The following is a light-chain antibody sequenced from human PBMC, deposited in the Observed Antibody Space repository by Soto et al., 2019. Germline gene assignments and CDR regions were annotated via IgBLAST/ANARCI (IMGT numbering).Light chain of an antibody. CDR2: GNI. V-gene: IGLV1-40*01. CDR1: SSNIGAGYD. Sequence: QSLLTRPAPVSAAPGQRVTISCTGSSSNIGAGYDVHWYQQRPGTAPKRLSFGNIDRPSGVPDLFSGSKSGTSASLAITGLQAEDEADYYCQSYDNSLSAYVFGTGTMVTGL. CDR3: QSYDNSLSAYV. J-gene: IGLJ1*01.